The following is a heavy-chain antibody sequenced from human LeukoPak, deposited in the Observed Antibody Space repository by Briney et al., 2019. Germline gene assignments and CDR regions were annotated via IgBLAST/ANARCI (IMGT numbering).Heavy chain of an antibody. CDR2: ISAYNGNT. V-gene: IGHV1-18*01. CDR3: ARDDSASVAGTFDY. Sequence: ASVKVSCKASGYTFTNYGISWVRQAPGQGLEWMGWISAYNGNTNNAQKLQGRVTMTTDTSTSTAYMELRSLRSDNTAMYYCARDDSASVAGTFDYWGQGTLVTVSS. J-gene: IGHJ4*02. CDR1: GYTFTNYG. D-gene: IGHD6-19*01.